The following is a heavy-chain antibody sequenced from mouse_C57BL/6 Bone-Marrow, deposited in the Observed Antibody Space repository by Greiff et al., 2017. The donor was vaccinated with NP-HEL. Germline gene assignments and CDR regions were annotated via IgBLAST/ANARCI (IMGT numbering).Heavy chain of an antibody. Sequence: VQLQQSGPELVKPGASVKISCKASGYTFTDYYMNWVKQSHGKSLEWIGDINPNNGGTSYNQKFKGKATLTVDKSSSTAYMELRSLTSEDSAVYYCARPGRRAYWGQGTLVTVSA. J-gene: IGHJ3*01. D-gene: IGHD3-3*01. V-gene: IGHV1-26*01. CDR3: ARPGRRAY. CDR2: INPNNGGT. CDR1: GYTFTDYY.